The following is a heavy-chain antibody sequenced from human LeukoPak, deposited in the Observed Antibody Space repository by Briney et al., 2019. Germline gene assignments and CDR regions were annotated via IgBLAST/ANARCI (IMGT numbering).Heavy chain of an antibody. CDR2: IYTSGST. Sequence: SETLSLTCTVSGGSISSGSYYWSWIRQPAGKGLEWIGRIYTSGSTNYNPSLKSRFTISVDTSKNQFSLKLSSVTAADTAVYYCARSRRGIAAVFDYWGQGTLVTVSS. V-gene: IGHV4-61*02. D-gene: IGHD6-13*01. CDR1: GGSISSGSYY. J-gene: IGHJ4*02. CDR3: ARSRRGIAAVFDY.